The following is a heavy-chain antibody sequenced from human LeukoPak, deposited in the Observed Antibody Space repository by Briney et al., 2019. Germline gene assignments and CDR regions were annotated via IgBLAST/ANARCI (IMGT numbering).Heavy chain of an antibody. V-gene: IGHV3-30*04. CDR3: AKDFWSGYYSGYFDS. CDR1: GFTFSSYA. D-gene: IGHD3-3*01. CDR2: ISYDGSNK. J-gene: IGHJ4*02. Sequence: GGSLRLSCAASGFTFSSYAMHWVRQAPGKGLEWVAVISYDGSNKYYADSVKGRFTISRDNSKDTLYLQMNSLRAEDTAVYYCAKDFWSGYYSGYFDSWGQGTLVTVSS.